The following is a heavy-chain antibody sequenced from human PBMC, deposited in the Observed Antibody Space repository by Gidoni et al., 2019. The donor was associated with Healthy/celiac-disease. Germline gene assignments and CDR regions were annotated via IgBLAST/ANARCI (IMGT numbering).Heavy chain of an antibody. J-gene: IGHJ4*02. CDR2: IIPIFGTA. CDR3: ARDSDRNYYDSSGYYYPFDY. D-gene: IGHD3-22*01. CDR1: GGTFSSYA. V-gene: IGHV1-69*06. Sequence: QVQLVQSGAEVKKPGSSVTVSCKASGGTFSSYAISGVRQAPGQGLEWMGGIIPIFGTANYAQKFQGRVTITADKSTSTAYMELSSLRSEDTAVYYCARDSDRNYYDSSGYYYPFDYWGQGTLVTVSS.